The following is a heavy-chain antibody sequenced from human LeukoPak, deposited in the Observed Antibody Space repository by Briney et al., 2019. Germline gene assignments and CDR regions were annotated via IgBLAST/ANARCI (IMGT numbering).Heavy chain of an antibody. CDR3: TTADYDILTGYYPFDY. CDR2: IKSKTDGGTT. V-gene: IGHV3-15*01. CDR1: RFTFSNAW. D-gene: IGHD3-9*01. Sequence: GGSLRLSCAASRFTFSNAWMSWVSQARGKGLEWVGRIKSKTDGGTTDYAAPVKGRFTISRDDSKNTLYLQMNSLKTEDTAVYYCTTADYDILTGYYPFDYWGQGTLVTVSS. J-gene: IGHJ4*02.